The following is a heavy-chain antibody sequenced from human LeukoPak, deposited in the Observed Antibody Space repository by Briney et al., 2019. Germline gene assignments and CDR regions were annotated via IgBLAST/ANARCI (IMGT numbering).Heavy chain of an antibody. CDR3: ARDKEYPELDY. Sequence: PGGSLRLSCAASGFTFSSYEMNWVRQAPGKGLEWVSYISSSGSTIYYADSVKGRFTISRDNAKNSLYLQMNSLGAEDTAVYYCARDKEYPELDYWGQGTLVTVSS. CDR1: GFTFSSYE. CDR2: ISSSGSTI. V-gene: IGHV3-48*03. D-gene: IGHD2/OR15-2a*01. J-gene: IGHJ4*02.